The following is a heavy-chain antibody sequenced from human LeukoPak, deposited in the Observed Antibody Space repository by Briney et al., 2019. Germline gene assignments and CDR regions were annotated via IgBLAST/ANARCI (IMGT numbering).Heavy chain of an antibody. CDR2: INRNSGGT. CDR3: AREEGHTVTTRIPKYNWFAP. V-gene: IGHV1-2*02. D-gene: IGHD4-17*01. J-gene: IGHJ5*02. Sequence: ASVKVSCKASGYTFTGFYMHWVPQAPGQGLEGMGWINRNSGGTNYAQKFQGRVTMTRDTSITRAYMALSRLRSDDKAVYYCAREEGHTVTTRIPKYNWFAPWGQGTLVTV. CDR1: GYTFTGFY.